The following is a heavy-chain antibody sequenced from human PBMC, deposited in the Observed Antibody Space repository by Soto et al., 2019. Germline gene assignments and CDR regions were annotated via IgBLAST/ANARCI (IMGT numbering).Heavy chain of an antibody. Sequence: GGSLRLSCAASGFTFSSYAMHWVRQAPGKGLEWVAVISYDGSNKYYADSVKGRFTISRDNSKNTLYLQMNSLRAEDTAVYYCAREVTYYYDSSGYYMDYWGQGTLVTVSS. V-gene: IGHV3-30-3*01. CDR3: AREVTYYYDSSGYYMDY. CDR2: ISYDGSNK. CDR1: GFTFSSYA. D-gene: IGHD3-22*01. J-gene: IGHJ4*02.